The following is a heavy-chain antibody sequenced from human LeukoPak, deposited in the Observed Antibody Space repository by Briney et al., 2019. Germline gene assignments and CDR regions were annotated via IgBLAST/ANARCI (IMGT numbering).Heavy chain of an antibody. CDR2: IYYSGST. Sequence: SETLCLTCAVYGGSFSGYSWGWIRQPPRKGLGWIGRIYYSGSTYYTPSPKSRVTISLDTSRNQFSLRLRSVTAAPTPLCYCARVYDILTAYSHFDYWGQGTLVIVFS. J-gene: IGHJ4*02. CDR3: ARVYDILTAYSHFDY. D-gene: IGHD3-9*01. CDR1: GGSFSGYS. V-gene: IGHV4-34*01.